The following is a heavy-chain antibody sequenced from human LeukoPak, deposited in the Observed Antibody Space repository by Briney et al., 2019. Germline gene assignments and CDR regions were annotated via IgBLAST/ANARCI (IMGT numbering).Heavy chain of an antibody. D-gene: IGHD4-17*01. V-gene: IGHV1-46*01. CDR2: INPSGGST. Sequence: ASVKVSCKASGYTFTSYYMHWVRQAPGQGLEWMGIINPSGGSTSYAQKFQGRVTMTRDTSTSTVYMELSSLRSEDTAVYYCARDMGPGPTVTTIAPDYWGQGTLVTVSS. J-gene: IGHJ4*02. CDR1: GYTFTSYY. CDR3: ARDMGPGPTVTTIAPDY.